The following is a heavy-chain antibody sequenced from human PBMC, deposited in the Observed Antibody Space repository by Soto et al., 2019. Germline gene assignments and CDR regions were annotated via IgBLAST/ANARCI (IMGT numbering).Heavy chain of an antibody. J-gene: IGHJ4*02. CDR2: ISQSGSA. CDR1: GGFISNNNYY. Sequence: SETLSLTCSVSGGFISNNNYYWVWIRQSPGRGLEWIGEISQSGSAYYKASLKSRVIMSIDTSKNQFSLNLTSVIAADTAVYYCERGRDGVGAFWGQGTLVTVSS. CDR3: ERGRDGVGAF. V-gene: IGHV4-39*07. D-gene: IGHD2-8*01.